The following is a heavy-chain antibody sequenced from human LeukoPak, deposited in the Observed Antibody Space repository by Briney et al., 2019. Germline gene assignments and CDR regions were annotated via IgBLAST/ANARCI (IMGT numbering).Heavy chain of an antibody. CDR3: ARHRADYYYYGMDV. D-gene: IGHD1-26*01. CDR1: GGSISSYY. Sequence: KPSETLSLTCTVSGGSISSYYWSWIRQPAGKGLEWIGRIYTSGSTNYNPSLKSRVTISVDTSKNQFSLKLSSVTAADTAVYYCARHRADYYYYGMDVWGQGTTVTVSS. CDR2: IYTSGST. J-gene: IGHJ6*02. V-gene: IGHV4-4*07.